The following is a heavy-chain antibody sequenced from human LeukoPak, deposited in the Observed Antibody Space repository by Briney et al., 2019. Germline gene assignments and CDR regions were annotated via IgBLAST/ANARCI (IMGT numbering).Heavy chain of an antibody. CDR2: INSDGSST. CDR1: GFTFSSYW. J-gene: IGHJ4*02. Sequence: GGSLRLSCAASGFTFSSYWMHWVRQAPGKGLVWVSRINSDGSSTSYADSVKGRFTISRDNAKNTLYLQMNSLRAEDTAVYYCARDDPHGSGWLGEDYWGQGTLVTVSS. D-gene: IGHD6-19*01. CDR3: ARDDPHGSGWLGEDY. V-gene: IGHV3-74*01.